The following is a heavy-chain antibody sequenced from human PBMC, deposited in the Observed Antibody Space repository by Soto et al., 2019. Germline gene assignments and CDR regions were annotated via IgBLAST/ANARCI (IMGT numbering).Heavy chain of an antibody. CDR1: GFTFSSYA. J-gene: IGHJ4*02. Sequence: DVQLLESGGGLVQPGGSLRLSCAASGFTFSSYAMSWVRQAPGKGLEWVSAISAPGGSAFYADSVTGRFTISRDNSKNTVFLQIDSLVTEETAVYYCAKGTTAVYCFDFWGQGTLVTVSS. CDR3: AKGTTAVYCFDF. D-gene: IGHD2-15*01. V-gene: IGHV3-23*01. CDR2: ISAPGGSA.